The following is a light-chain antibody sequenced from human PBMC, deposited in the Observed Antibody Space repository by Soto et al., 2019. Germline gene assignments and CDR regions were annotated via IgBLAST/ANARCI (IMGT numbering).Light chain of an antibody. Sequence: QSALTQPASVSGSPGQSITISCTGTSSDVGGYNYVSWYQQHPGKAPKLMIYEVSNRPSGVSNRFSGSKSGNTASLTISGLQAEDEADYYCSSYTSSSNYVFGTGSKGT. CDR3: SSYTSSSNYV. CDR2: EVS. CDR1: SSDVGGYNY. V-gene: IGLV2-14*01. J-gene: IGLJ1*01.